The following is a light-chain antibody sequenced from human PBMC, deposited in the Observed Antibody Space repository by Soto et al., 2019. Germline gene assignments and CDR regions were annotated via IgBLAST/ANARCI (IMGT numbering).Light chain of an antibody. J-gene: IGKJ3*01. CDR2: GAS. Sequence: EIVLTQSPATLSLSPGERATLSCRASQRVSSSYLAWYQQKPGQAPRLLIYGASSRATGIPDRFSGSGSGTDFTLTISRLEPEDFAVYYCQQYGSSPPLTFGPGTRVDIK. V-gene: IGKV3-20*01. CDR1: QRVSSSY. CDR3: QQYGSSPPLT.